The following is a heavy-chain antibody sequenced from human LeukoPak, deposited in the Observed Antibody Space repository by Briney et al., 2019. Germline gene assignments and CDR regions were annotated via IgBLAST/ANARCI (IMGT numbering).Heavy chain of an antibody. CDR1: GYSFTSYW. J-gene: IGHJ4*02. CDR2: IFPGDSDT. CDR3: ARGDGRRGYFFDY. D-gene: IGHD2-15*01. Sequence: GDSLKISCKGSGYSFTSYWIGWVRQMPGKGLEWMGIIFPGDSDTRYSPSFQGQVTISADKSITTAYLQWSSLKASDTAMYYCARGDGRRGYFFDYWGQGTLVTVSS. V-gene: IGHV5-51*01.